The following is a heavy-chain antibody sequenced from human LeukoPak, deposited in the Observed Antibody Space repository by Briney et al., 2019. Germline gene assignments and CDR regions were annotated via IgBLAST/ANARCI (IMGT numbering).Heavy chain of an antibody. D-gene: IGHD5-24*01. CDR2: ISAYNGNT. J-gene: IGHJ4*02. CDR3: ASRGRDSLAYDY. V-gene: IGHV1-18*01. CDR1: GGTFSSYA. Sequence: ASVKVSCKASGGTFSSYAISWVRQAPGQGLEWMGWISAYNGNTNYAQKLQGRVTMTTDTSTSTAYMELRSLRSDDTAVYYCASRGRDSLAYDYWGQGTLVTVSS.